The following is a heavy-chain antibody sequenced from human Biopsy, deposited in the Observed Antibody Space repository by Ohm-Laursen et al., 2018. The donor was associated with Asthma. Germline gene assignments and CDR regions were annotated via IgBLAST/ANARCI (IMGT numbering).Heavy chain of an antibody. D-gene: IGHD2-21*02. J-gene: IGHJ6*02. V-gene: IGHV3-30*03. CDR1: GFSFSRYG. CDR2: ISFDGSNK. CDR3: ASYEVVTAILPMDV. Sequence: SLRLSCSATGFSFSRYGMHWVRQAPGKGLEWVAVISFDGSNKYYGDSVKGRFTIARDNSKNTVYLQMNSLRAEDTAVYYCASYEVVTAILPMDVWGQGTTVTVSS.